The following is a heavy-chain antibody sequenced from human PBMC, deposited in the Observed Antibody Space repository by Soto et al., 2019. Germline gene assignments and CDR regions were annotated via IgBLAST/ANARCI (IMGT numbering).Heavy chain of an antibody. CDR3: TSRAYYYDSSGYYRDAFDI. CDR1: GFTFSGSA. Sequence: ASVKVSCAASGFTFSGSAMHWVRQASGKGLEWVGRIRSKANSYATAYAASVKGRFTISRDDSKNTAYLQMNSLKTEDTAVYYCTSRAYYYDSSGYYRDAFDIWGQGTMVTVSS. J-gene: IGHJ3*02. D-gene: IGHD3-22*01. V-gene: IGHV3-73*01. CDR2: IRSKANSYAT.